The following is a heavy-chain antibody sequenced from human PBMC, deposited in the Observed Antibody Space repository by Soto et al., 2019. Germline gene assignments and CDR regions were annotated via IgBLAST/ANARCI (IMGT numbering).Heavy chain of an antibody. J-gene: IGHJ2*01. D-gene: IGHD3-9*01. CDR2: INHSGST. V-gene: IGHV4-34*01. CDR1: GGSFSGYY. Sequence: QVQLQQWGAGLLKPSETLSLTCAVYGGSFSGYYWSWIRQPPGKGLEWIGEINHSGSTNYNPSLKSGVTISVDTSKNQFSLKLSSVTAADTAVYYCAREGLTEKQSYWYFDLWGRGTLVTVSS. CDR3: AREGLTEKQSYWYFDL.